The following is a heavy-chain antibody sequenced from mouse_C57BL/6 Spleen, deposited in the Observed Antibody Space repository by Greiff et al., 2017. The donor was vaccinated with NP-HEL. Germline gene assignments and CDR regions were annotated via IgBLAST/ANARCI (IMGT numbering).Heavy chain of an antibody. CDR3: APIYYDYDWFAY. CDR1: GYTFTSYW. CDR2: IDPSDSYT. D-gene: IGHD2-4*01. V-gene: IGHV1-59*01. Sequence: QVHVKQPGAELVRPGTSVKLSCKASGYTFTSYWMHWVKQRPGQGLEWIGVIDPSDSYTNYNQKFKGKATLTVDTSSSTAYMQLSSLTSEDSAVYYCAPIYYDYDWFAYWGQGTLVTVSA. J-gene: IGHJ3*01.